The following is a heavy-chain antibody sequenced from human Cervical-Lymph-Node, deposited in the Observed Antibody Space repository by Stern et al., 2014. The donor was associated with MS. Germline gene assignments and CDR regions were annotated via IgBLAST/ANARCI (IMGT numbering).Heavy chain of an antibody. V-gene: IGHV4-59*01. CDR1: GGSMNTYY. CDR2: IYYSGNT. D-gene: IGHD3-3*01. CDR3: ARGYDFWSSNHFDT. J-gene: IGHJ4*02. Sequence: QLQLQESGPGLVKPSETLSLTCNVSGGSMNTYYWSWLRQPPGKEPEWIGYIYYSGNTNYNPSLSSRVTTSLDTSKNQFYLRLTSVTAADTAVYYCARGYDFWSSNHFDTWGQGILVTVSS.